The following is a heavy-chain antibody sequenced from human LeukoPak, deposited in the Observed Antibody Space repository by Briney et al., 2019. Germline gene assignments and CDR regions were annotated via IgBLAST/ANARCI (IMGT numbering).Heavy chain of an antibody. D-gene: IGHD6-19*01. V-gene: IGHV4-39*07. CDR3: ARRHDSGWFDY. Sequence: SETLSLTCTVSGGSISSSSYYWGWIRQPPGKGLEWIGSIYYSGSTYYNPSLKSRVTISVDTSKNQFSLKLSSVTAADTAVYYCARRHDSGWFDYWGQGTLVTVSS. CDR2: IYYSGST. CDR1: GGSISSSSYY. J-gene: IGHJ4*02.